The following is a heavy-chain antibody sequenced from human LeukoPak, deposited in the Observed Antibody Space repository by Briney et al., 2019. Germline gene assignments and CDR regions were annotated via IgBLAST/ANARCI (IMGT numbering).Heavy chain of an antibody. CDR1: GYTFTSYY. V-gene: IGHV1-46*01. CDR2: INPSGGST. D-gene: IGHD1-7*01. Sequence: ASVTASCTASGYTFTSYYMHWVRQAPGQGLEWMGIINPSGGSTSYAQKFQGRVTMTRDTSTSTVYMELSSLRSEDTAVYYCAREGRNWNYEAFDIWGQGTMVTVSS. J-gene: IGHJ3*02. CDR3: AREGRNWNYEAFDI.